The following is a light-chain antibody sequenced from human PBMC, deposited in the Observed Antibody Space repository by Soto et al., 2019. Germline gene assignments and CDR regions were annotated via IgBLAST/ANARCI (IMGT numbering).Light chain of an antibody. V-gene: IGKV3-11*01. CDR1: QSVSSY. Sequence: EIVLTQSPATLSLSQGERDTLSCRASQSVSSYLAWYQQKPGQAPRLLIYDASNRATGIPARFSGSGSGTDFTLTISSLEPEDFAVYYCQQRSNWPPSITFGQGTRLEVK. J-gene: IGKJ5*01. CDR2: DAS. CDR3: QQRSNWPPSIT.